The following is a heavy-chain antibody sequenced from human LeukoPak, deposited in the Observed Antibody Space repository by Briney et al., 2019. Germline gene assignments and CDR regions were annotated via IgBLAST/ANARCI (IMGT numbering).Heavy chain of an antibody. CDR3: ARRGPDAFDI. CDR2: INPNSGDT. V-gene: IGHV1-2*02. Sequence: GASVKVSCKTSGYTFSDYYIHWIRQAPGQGLEWVGWINPNSGDTDYAQKFQGRVTMTRDTFISTAYMELSRLRSDDTAVYYCARRGPDAFDIWGQGTMVTVSS. CDR1: GYTFSDYY. J-gene: IGHJ3*02.